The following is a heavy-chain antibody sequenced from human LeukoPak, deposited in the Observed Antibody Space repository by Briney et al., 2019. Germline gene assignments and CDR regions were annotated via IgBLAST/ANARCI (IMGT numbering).Heavy chain of an antibody. CDR3: ASYDFWSGYPRDY. D-gene: IGHD3-3*01. CDR1: GFTFSSYA. CDR2: ISGSGGST. V-gene: IGHV3-23*01. Sequence: GGSLRLSCAASGFTFSSYAMSWVRQAPGKGLEWVSAISGSGGSTYYADSVKGRFTISRDNSKNTLYLQMNSLRAEDTAVYYCASYDFWSGYPRDYWGQGTLVTVSS. J-gene: IGHJ4*02.